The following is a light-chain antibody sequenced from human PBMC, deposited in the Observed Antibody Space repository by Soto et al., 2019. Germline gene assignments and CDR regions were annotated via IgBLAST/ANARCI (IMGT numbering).Light chain of an antibody. V-gene: IGKV1-17*02. CDR3: LQHNSYIFT. J-gene: IGKJ3*01. CDR2: AAS. Sequence: EIQMTQSPSSLSASVGDRVTITCRASQGIRNDLDWYQQKPGKAPKCLIYAASSLHTGVPSRFSGSGSGTAFTLTISNLQPEDFATYFCLQHNSYIFTFGPGTKVDIK. CDR1: QGIRND.